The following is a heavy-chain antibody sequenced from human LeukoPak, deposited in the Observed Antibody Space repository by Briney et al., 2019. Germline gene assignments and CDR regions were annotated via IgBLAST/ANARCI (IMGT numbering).Heavy chain of an antibody. CDR1: GFXFSSYE. D-gene: IGHD3-22*01. J-gene: IGHJ4*02. V-gene: IGHV3-48*03. Sequence: GGSLRLSCAASGFXFSSYEINWVRQAPGKGLEWVSYISSSGSTIYYADSVKGRFTISRDNAKNSLYLQMNSLRAEDTAVYYCARDLRDSSGYSPFDYWGQGTLVTVSS. CDR3: ARDLRDSSGYSPFDY. CDR2: ISSSGSTI.